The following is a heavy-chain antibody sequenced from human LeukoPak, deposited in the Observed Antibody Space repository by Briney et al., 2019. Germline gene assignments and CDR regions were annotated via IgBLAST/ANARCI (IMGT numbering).Heavy chain of an antibody. CDR1: GLTFSSYA. J-gene: IGHJ4*02. Sequence: PGGSLRLSCAASGLTFSSYAMSWVRQAPGKGLEWVSAISGSGGSTYYADSVKGRFTISRDNSKNTLNLQMNSLRAEDTAVYYCAKDIAVDTAMGPLSVDYWGQGTLVTVSS. CDR3: AKDIAVDTAMGPLSVDY. D-gene: IGHD5-18*01. V-gene: IGHV3-23*01. CDR2: ISGSGGST.